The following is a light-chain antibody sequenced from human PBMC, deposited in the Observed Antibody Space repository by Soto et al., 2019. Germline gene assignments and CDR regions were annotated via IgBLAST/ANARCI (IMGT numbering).Light chain of an antibody. CDR3: QQYATYSWT. V-gene: IGKV1-5*01. CDR2: DTS. CDR1: QSISRW. J-gene: IGKJ1*01. Sequence: DIQMTQSPSTLSASIGDKVNITCRASQSISRWLAWYQQKPGKAPKLLIYDTSSVASGVPARFSGTGSGTEFTLFISSLQPDDFATYHCQQYATYSWTFGRGTRV.